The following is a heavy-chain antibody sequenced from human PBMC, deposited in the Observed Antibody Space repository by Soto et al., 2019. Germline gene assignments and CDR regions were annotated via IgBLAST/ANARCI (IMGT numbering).Heavy chain of an antibody. D-gene: IGHD4-17*01. V-gene: IGHV4-39*01. CDR1: GGPISRSNYY. CDR3: ATSLVIGYSDYDHGAFDY. Sequence: QLQLQESGPGLVKSSETLSLTCTVSGGPISRSNYYWGWIRQPPGKVLEWIGSRYYSGSTYYNPSLKSRVTISVDTSNNQCSLKLSSLTAAATAMYYCATSLVIGYSDYDHGAFDYWGQGTRVTVSS. J-gene: IGHJ4*02. CDR2: RYYSGST.